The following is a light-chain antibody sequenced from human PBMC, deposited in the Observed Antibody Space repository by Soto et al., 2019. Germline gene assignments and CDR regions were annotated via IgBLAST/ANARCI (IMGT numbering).Light chain of an antibody. CDR1: SSDVGAYNY. J-gene: IGLJ1*01. Sequence: QSALTQPASVSGSPGQSITISCTGSSSDVGAYNYVSWYQQHPGKAPKVMIFDVSNRPSGISYRFSGSKSGNTASLTISGLQADDEADYYCSSYAGSRTYVFGTGTKVTVL. V-gene: IGLV2-14*03. CDR2: DVS. CDR3: SSYAGSRTYV.